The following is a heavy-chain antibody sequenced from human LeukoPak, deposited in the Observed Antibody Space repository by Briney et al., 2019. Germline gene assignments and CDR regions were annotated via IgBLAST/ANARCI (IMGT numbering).Heavy chain of an antibody. Sequence: SETLSLTCAVYGGSFSGYYWSWIRKPPGKGLEWIGEINHSGSTNYNPSLKSRVTISVDTSKNQFSLKLSSVTAADTAVYYCARVRQLVGIYYYYYYMDVWGKGTTVTVSS. V-gene: IGHV4-34*01. CDR2: INHSGST. CDR1: GGSFSGYY. CDR3: ARVRQLVGIYYYYYYMDV. J-gene: IGHJ6*03. D-gene: IGHD6-6*01.